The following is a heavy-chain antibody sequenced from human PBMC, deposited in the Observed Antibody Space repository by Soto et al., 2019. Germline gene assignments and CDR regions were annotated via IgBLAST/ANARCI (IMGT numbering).Heavy chain of an antibody. CDR1: GFPFNHFW. J-gene: IGHJ4*02. CDR2: INAPGTIT. CDR3: TKDTYGAEDS. D-gene: IGHD4-17*01. Sequence: GRSLRLSCAASGFPFNHFWMHWVRQAPGKGLMWVSRINAPGTITNYADSVKGRFTISRDNARNTLYLQMNSLRVEDTALYYCTKDTYGAEDSWGQGTLVTVSS. V-gene: IGHV3-74*01.